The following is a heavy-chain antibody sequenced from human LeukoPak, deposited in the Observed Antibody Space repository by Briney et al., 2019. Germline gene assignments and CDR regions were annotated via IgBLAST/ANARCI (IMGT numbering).Heavy chain of an antibody. CDR1: GFTFSSYE. D-gene: IGHD3-16*02. CDR2: ISSSGSTI. CDR3: ARGYDYVWGSYRKGFDY. V-gene: IGHV3-48*03. J-gene: IGHJ4*02. Sequence: PGGSLRLSCAASGFTFSSYEMNWVRQAPGKGLEWVSYISSSGSTIYYADSVKGRFTISRDNAKNSLYLQMNSLRAEDTAVYYCARGYDYVWGSYRKGFDYWDQGTLVTVSS.